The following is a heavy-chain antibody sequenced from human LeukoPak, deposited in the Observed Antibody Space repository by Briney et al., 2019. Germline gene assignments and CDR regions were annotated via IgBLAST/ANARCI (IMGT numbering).Heavy chain of an antibody. Sequence: SQTLSLTCAVSGGSISSGGYSWSWIRQPPGEGLEWIGYIYHSGSTYYNPSLKSRVTISVDRSKNQFSLKLSSVTAADTAVYYCARRGSSWWNWGQGTLVTVSS. CDR3: ARRGSSWWN. J-gene: IGHJ4*02. V-gene: IGHV4-30-2*01. D-gene: IGHD6-13*01. CDR1: GGSISSGGYS. CDR2: IYHSGST.